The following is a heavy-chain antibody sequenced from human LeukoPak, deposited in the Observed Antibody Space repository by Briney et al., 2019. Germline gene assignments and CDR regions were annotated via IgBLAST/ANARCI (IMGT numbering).Heavy chain of an antibody. CDR1: GFTFSSYG. Sequence: PGGSLRLSCAASGFTFSSYGMHWVRQAPGKGLEWVAFIRYDGSSKYYADSVKGRFTVSRDYSKNTLYLQMNSLRAEDTAVYYCAKESESYDSSGSTFDYWGWGTLVTVSS. J-gene: IGHJ4*02. V-gene: IGHV3-30*02. CDR2: IRYDGSSK. D-gene: IGHD3-22*01. CDR3: AKESESYDSSGSTFDY.